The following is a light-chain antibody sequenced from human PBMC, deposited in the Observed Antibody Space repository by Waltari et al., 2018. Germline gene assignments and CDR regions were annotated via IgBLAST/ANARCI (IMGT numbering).Light chain of an antibody. V-gene: IGKV1-33*01. J-gene: IGKJ4*01. Sequence: DIQMTQSPSSLSASVGDSVTITCQASQDINNYLNWYQQKPGKAPKLLMYDASNLETGVPSRFSGSGSGTTFTFTISSLQPEDIATYYCQQFHSLLTFGGGTKVEIK. CDR2: DAS. CDR3: QQFHSLLT. CDR1: QDINNY.